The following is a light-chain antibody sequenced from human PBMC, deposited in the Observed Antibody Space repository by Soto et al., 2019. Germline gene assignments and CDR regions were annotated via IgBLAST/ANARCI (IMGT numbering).Light chain of an antibody. J-gene: IGLJ2*01. CDR2: TNP. V-gene: IGLV1-44*01. CDR3: AAWDDSLNAVV. CDR1: ASNLGGNP. Sequence: QLVLTQPPSVSGTPGQKVSISCSGSASNLGGNPVNWYQHLPGAAPKLLIYTNPQRPSGVPDRFSGSKSGTSASLAISGLRSEDEADFYCAAWDDSLNAVVFGGGTKLTVL.